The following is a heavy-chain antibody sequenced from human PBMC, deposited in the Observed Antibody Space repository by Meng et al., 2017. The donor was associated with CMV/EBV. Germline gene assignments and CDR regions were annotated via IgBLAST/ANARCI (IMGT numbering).Heavy chain of an antibody. CDR2: INHSGST. Sequence: GSLRLSCAVYGGSFSGYYWSWIRQPPGKGLEWIGEINHSGSTNYNPSLKSRVTISVDTSKNQFSLKLSSVTAADTAVYYCARGRLTGTTVRGYYYYGMDVWGQGTTVTVS. J-gene: IGHJ6*02. CDR3: ARGRLTGTTVRGYYYYGMDV. D-gene: IGHD1-7*01. V-gene: IGHV4-34*01. CDR1: GGSFSGYY.